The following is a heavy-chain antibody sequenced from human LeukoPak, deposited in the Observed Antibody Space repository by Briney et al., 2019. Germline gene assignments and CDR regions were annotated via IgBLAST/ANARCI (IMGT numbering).Heavy chain of an antibody. CDR3: ARGQANGVRTYVWFDP. CDR1: GESFSGYY. CDR2: IIDTGST. V-gene: IGHV4-34*01. D-gene: IGHD2-8*01. J-gene: IGHJ5*02. Sequence: SETLSLTCVVYGESFSGYYWTWIRQPPGKGLEWIGEIIDTGSTKYNSSLKSRVTISVDTSKNEFSLNLTSVTAADTAVYYCARGQANGVRTYVWFDPWGQGTLVTVSS.